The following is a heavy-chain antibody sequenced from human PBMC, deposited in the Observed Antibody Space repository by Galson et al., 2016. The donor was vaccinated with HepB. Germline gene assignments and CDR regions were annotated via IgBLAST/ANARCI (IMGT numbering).Heavy chain of an antibody. D-gene: IGHD5-24*01. CDR3: VRDRMALLFDY. V-gene: IGHV3-7*01. CDR2: INQDGTQK. Sequence: SLRLSCAASGFTLSSFWMSWVRQAPGTGLEWVANINQDGTQKNFVDSVRGRFTISRDNAKNSLYLHMNSLTAEDTAVYFCVRDRMALLFDYWGQGALVTVSS. CDR1: GFTLSSFW. J-gene: IGHJ4*02.